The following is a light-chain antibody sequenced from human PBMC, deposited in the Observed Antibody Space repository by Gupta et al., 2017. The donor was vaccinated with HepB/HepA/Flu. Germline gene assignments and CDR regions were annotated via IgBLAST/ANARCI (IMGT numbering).Light chain of an antibody. CDR2: GAS. CDR1: QSVSSSY. Sequence: EIVLTQSPVTLSLSPGERATLSCRASQSVSSSYLAWYQQKPGQAPRLLIYGASSRANGLPDRFSGSGSGTEFTLTISSLEPEDFAAYYCQQDCRSPLTFGGGTKVEIK. J-gene: IGKJ4*01. CDR3: QQDCRSPLT. V-gene: IGKV3-20*01.